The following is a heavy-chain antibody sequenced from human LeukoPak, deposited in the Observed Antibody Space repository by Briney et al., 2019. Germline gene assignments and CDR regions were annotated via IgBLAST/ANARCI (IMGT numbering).Heavy chain of an antibody. CDR2: IYSGGST. CDR1: GFTVSSNY. CDR3: ARGMVRGVIIKAPSYFDY. J-gene: IGHJ4*02. V-gene: IGHV3-53*01. Sequence: PGGSLRLSCAASGFTVSSNYMSWVRQAPGKGLEWVSVIYSGGSTYYADSVKGRFTISRDNSKNTLYLQMNSLRAEDTAVYYCARGMVRGVIIKAPSYFDYWGLGTLVTVSS. D-gene: IGHD3-10*01.